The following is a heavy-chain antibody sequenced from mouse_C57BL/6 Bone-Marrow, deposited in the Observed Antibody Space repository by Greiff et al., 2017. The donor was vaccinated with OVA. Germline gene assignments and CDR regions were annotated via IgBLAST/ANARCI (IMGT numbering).Heavy chain of an antibody. Sequence: EVQGVESGGGLVQPKGSLKLSCAASGFSFNTYAMNWVRQAPGKGLEWVARIRSKSNNYATYYADSVKDRFTISRDDSESMLYLQMNNLKTEDTAMYYCVRHRTLYDYDAWFAYWGQGTLVTVSA. D-gene: IGHD2-4*01. V-gene: IGHV10-1*01. J-gene: IGHJ3*01. CDR3: VRHRTLYDYDAWFAY. CDR2: IRSKSNNYAT. CDR1: GFSFNTYA.